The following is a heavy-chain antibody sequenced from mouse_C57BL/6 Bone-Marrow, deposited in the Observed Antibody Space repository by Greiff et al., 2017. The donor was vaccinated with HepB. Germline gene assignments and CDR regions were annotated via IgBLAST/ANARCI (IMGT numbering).Heavy chain of an antibody. CDR2: INPNNGGT. J-gene: IGHJ3*01. V-gene: IGHV1-22*01. Sequence: VQLKQSGPELVKPGASVKMSCKASGYTFTDYNMHWVKQSHGKSLEWIGYINPNNGGTSYNQKFKGKATLTVNKSSSTAYMELRSLTSEDSAVYYCARWLLRRAWFAYWGQGTLVTVSA. D-gene: IGHD2-3*01. CDR3: ARWLLRRAWFAY. CDR1: GYTFTDYN.